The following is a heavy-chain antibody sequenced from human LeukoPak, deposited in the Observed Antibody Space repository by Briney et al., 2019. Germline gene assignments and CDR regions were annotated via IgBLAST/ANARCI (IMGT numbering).Heavy chain of an antibody. V-gene: IGHV4-59*01. CDR3: ARVSSSSWFAPFDY. D-gene: IGHD6-13*01. J-gene: IGHJ4*02. Sequence: PSETLSLTCTVSGGSISRYYWTWIRQPPGKELEWIGYIYYRGSTNYNPSLKSRVTILVDTSKNQFSLKLSSVTAADTAVYYCARVSSSSWFAPFDYWGQGTLVTVSS. CDR1: GGSISRYY. CDR2: IYYRGST.